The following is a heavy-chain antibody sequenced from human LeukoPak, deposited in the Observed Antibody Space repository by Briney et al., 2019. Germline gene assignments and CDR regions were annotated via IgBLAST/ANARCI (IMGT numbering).Heavy chain of an antibody. D-gene: IGHD2-15*01. CDR1: GFTFGDYA. J-gene: IGHJ6*02. Sequence: PGGSLRLSCTAPGFTFGDYAVSWVRQAPGKGLEWVGFIRSKAYGGTTEYAASVKGRFTISRDDSKSIAYLQMNSLKTEDTAVYYCTRGIVVVVAAVYYYYGMDVWGQGTTVTVSS. V-gene: IGHV3-49*04. CDR2: IRSKAYGGTT. CDR3: TRGIVVVVAAVYYYYGMDV.